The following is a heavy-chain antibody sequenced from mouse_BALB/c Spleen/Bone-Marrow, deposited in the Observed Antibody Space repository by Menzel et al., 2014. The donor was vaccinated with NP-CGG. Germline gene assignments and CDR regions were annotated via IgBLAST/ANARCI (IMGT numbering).Heavy chain of an antibody. J-gene: IGHJ4*01. Sequence: VQLQQSGAEQPKPGASVKMTCKASGYHFTNYWMNWVKQRPGQGLEWIEYIHTSTGYTEYNQKFKDKATLTADKSSSPAYMQLISVASEVSAVYYCVIRICTVVYAGDYCGLGALSTVSS. CDR2: IHTSTGYT. V-gene: IGHV1-7*01. D-gene: IGHD1-1*01. CDR1: GYHFTNYW. CDR3: VIRICTVVYAGDY.